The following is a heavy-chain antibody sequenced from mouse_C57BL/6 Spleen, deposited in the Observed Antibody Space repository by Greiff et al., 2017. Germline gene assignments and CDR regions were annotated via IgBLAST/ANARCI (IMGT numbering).Heavy chain of an antibody. V-gene: IGHV2-9-1*01. CDR2: IWTGGGT. CDR3: ARIYYYGSSPGFGY. D-gene: IGHD1-1*01. Sequence: VKLMESGPGLVAPSQSLSITCTVSGFSLTSYAISWVRQPPGKGLEWLGVIWTGGGTNYNSALKSRLSISKDNSKSQVFLKMNSLQTDDTARYYCARIYYYGSSPGFGYWGQGTTLTVSS. CDR1: GFSLTSYA. J-gene: IGHJ2*01.